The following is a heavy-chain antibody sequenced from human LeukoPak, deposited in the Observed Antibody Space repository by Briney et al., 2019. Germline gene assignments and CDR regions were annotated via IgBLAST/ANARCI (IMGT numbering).Heavy chain of an antibody. CDR3: TQRQGPMSGSYDYFDP. V-gene: IGHV4-4*09. J-gene: IGHJ5*02. CDR2: IHSGGYT. CDR1: GGSLSGYY. D-gene: IGHD1-26*01. Sequence: PSETLSLTCTVSGGSLSGYYWSWIPQPPGQGLEWIAYIHSGGYTNYNPSLRSRVTISVDTSKNQFSLEVSSLTAADTAIYYCTQRQGPMSGSYDYFDPWGQGILVTVSS.